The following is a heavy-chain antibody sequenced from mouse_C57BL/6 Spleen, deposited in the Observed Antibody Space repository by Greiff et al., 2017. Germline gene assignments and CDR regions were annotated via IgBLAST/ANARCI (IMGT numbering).Heavy chain of an antibody. CDR3: ARASSGGYYYAMDY. Sequence: QVQLQQPGAELVMPGASVKLSCKASGYTFTSYWMHWVKQRPGQGLEWIGEIDPSDSYTNYNQKFKGKSTLTVDKSSSTAYMQLSSLTSEDSAVYYCARASSGGYYYAMDYWGQGTSVTVSS. J-gene: IGHJ4*01. CDR1: GYTFTSYW. CDR2: IDPSDSYT. D-gene: IGHD3-2*02. V-gene: IGHV1-69*01.